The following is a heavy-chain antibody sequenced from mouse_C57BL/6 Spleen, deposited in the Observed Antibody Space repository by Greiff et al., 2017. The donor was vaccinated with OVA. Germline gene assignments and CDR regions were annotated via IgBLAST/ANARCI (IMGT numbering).Heavy chain of an antibody. Sequence: EVQLQQSGPELVKPGASVKMSCKASGYTFTDYYMNWVKQSHGKSLEWIGDINPNNGGTSYNQKFKGKATLTVDKSSSTAYMELRSLTSEDSAVYYCARRDTVSFDYWGQGTTLTVSS. V-gene: IGHV1-26*01. CDR3: ARRDTVSFDY. CDR2: INPNNGGT. D-gene: IGHD1-1*01. CDR1: GYTFTDYY. J-gene: IGHJ2*01.